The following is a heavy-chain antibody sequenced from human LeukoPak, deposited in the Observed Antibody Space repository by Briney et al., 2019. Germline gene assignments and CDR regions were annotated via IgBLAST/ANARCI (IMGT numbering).Heavy chain of an antibody. CDR1: GYTFTGYY. CDR3: ARVGYSGYKDKPWQH. V-gene: IGHV1-2*02. Sequence: GASVKVSCKASGYTFTGYYMHWVRQAPGQGLEWMGWINPNGGGTNYAQKFQGRVTMTRDTSISTAYMELSRLRSDDTAVYYCARVGYSGYKDKPWQHWGQGTLVTVSS. D-gene: IGHD5-12*01. J-gene: IGHJ1*01. CDR2: INPNGGGT.